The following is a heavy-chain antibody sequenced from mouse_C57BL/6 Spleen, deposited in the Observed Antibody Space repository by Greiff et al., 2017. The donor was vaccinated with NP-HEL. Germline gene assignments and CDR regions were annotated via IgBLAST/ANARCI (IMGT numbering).Heavy chain of an antibody. J-gene: IGHJ3*01. CDR1: GYTFTDYY. Sequence: VHVKQSGPELVKPGASVKISCKASGYTFTDYYMNWVKQSHGKSLEWIGDINPNNGGTSYNQKFKGKATLTVDKSSSTAYMELRSLTSEDSAVYYCARSDRELDYFAWFAYWGQGTLVTVSA. CDR3: ARSDRELDYFAWFAY. V-gene: IGHV1-26*01. D-gene: IGHD1-1*01. CDR2: INPNNGGT.